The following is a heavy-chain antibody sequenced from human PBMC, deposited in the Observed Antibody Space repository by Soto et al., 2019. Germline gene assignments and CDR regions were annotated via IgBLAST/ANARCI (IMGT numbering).Heavy chain of an antibody. CDR3: ATPYGSGTRSSVYYYGMDV. J-gene: IGHJ6*02. D-gene: IGHD3-10*01. CDR2: IIPILGIA. CDR1: GGTFSSYT. V-gene: IGHV1-69*02. Sequence: SVKVSCKASGGTFSSYTISWVRQAPGQGLEWMGRIIPILGIANYAQKFQGRVTITADKSTSTAYMELSSLRSEDTAVYYCATPYGSGTRSSVYYYGMDVWGQGTTVTVSS.